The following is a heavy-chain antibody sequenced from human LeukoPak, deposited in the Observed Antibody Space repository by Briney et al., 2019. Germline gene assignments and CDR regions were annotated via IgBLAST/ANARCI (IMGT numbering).Heavy chain of an antibody. CDR2: LTGSGGTT. D-gene: IGHD1-26*01. CDR3: ARDRMGAIDY. J-gene: IGHJ4*02. Sequence: GGSLRLSCAASGFTFSSYAMHWVRQAPGKGLEWVSALTGSGGTTYYADSVKGRFTISRDNSKNTLYLQMNSLTAEDTAVYSCARDRMGAIDYWGQGTLVTVSS. V-gene: IGHV3-23*01. CDR1: GFTFSSYA.